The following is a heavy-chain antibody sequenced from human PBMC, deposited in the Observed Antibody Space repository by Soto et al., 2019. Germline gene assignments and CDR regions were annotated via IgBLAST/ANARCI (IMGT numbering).Heavy chain of an antibody. CDR1: GGSFSGYY. CDR2: INHSGST. D-gene: IGHD6-6*01. J-gene: IGHJ6*02. CDR3: ARARLGSYYCYGMDV. Sequence: SETLSLTCAVYGGSFSGYYWSWIRQPPGKGLEWIGEINHSGSTNYNPSLKSRVTISVDTSKNQFSLKLSSVTAADTAVYYCARARLGSYYCYGMDVWGQGTTVTVSS. V-gene: IGHV4-34*01.